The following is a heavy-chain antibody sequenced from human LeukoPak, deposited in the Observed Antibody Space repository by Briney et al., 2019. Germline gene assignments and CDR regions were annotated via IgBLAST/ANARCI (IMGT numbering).Heavy chain of an antibody. CDR2: ISSSSSYI. D-gene: IGHD2-2*01. CDR1: GFTFSGYS. V-gene: IGHV3-21*01. J-gene: IGHJ6*02. CDR3: ARDIVVVPAASFSYYYGMDV. Sequence: PGGSLRLSCAASGFTFSGYSMNWVRQAPGKGLEWVSSISSSSSYIYYADSVKGRFTISRDNAKNSLYLQMNSLRAEDTAVYYCARDIVVVPAASFSYYYGMDVWGRGTTVTVSS.